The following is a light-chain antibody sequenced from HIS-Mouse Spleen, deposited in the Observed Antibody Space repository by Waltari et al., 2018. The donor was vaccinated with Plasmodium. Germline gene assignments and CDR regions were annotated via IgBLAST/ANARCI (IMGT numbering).Light chain of an antibody. Sequence: SYELTQPPSVSVSPGQTASIPCSGDKLGYKYACWYQQKPGQSPVLVIYQDPKRPSGIPERFSGSNSGNTATLTISGTQAMDEADYYCQAWDSSTVVFGGGTKLTVL. J-gene: IGLJ2*01. CDR1: KLGYKY. CDR2: QDP. V-gene: IGLV3-1*01. CDR3: QAWDSSTVV.